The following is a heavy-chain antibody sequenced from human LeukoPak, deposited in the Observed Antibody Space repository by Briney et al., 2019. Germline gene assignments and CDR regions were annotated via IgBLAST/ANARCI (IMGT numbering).Heavy chain of an antibody. CDR1: GFTFSDYY. CDR3: ARESTIFGVVNAFDI. CDR2: ISGSGSTI. V-gene: IGHV3-11*04. D-gene: IGHD3-3*01. J-gene: IGHJ3*02. Sequence: PGGSLRLSCAASGFTFSDYYMSWLRQAPGKGLEWVSYISGSGSTIYYADSVKGRFTISRDNAMNSLYLQMNSLRAEDTAVYYCARESTIFGVVNAFDIWGQGTMVTVSS.